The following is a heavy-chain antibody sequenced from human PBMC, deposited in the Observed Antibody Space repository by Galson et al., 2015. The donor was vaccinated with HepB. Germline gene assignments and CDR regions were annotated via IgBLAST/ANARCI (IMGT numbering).Heavy chain of an antibody. CDR1: GGSFSGYY. J-gene: IGHJ6*02. Sequence: SETLSFTCAVYGGSFSGYYWSWIRQPPGKGLEWIGEINHSGSTNYNPSLKSRVTISVDTSKNHFSLKLSSVTAADTAVYHCARGPRASLLSSSYYYGMDVWGQGTTVTVSS. D-gene: IGHD2-21*01. CDR3: ARGPRASLLSSSYYYGMDV. V-gene: IGHV4-34*01. CDR2: INHSGST.